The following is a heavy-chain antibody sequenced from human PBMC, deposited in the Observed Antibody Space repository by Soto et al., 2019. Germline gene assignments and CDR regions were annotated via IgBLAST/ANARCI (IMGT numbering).Heavy chain of an antibody. Sequence: PGGSLRLSCAASGFTVSSNYMNWVRQAPGKGLEWVSSISSSSSYIFYADSVKGRFTIPSDNAKNSLYLQMNSLRAEDTAVYYCASTLYYDILTFDYWGQEPWSPSPQ. CDR2: ISSSSSYI. V-gene: IGHV3-21*01. J-gene: IGHJ4*01. CDR1: GFTVSSNY. CDR3: ASTLYYDILTFDY. D-gene: IGHD3-9*01.